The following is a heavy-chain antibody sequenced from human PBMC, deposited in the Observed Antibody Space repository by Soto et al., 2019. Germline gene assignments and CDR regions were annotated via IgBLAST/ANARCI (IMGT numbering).Heavy chain of an antibody. CDR1: GCSISSYY. Sequence: PSETLSLTCTFSGCSISSYYWSWIRQPPGKGLEWIGYIYYSGSTNYNPSLKSRVTISVDTSKNQVSLHLDSVTPDDTAVYYCARLIGNSWLDSWGQGTLVTVSS. J-gene: IGHJ5*01. CDR3: ARLIGNSWLDS. CDR2: IYYSGST. V-gene: IGHV4-59*08.